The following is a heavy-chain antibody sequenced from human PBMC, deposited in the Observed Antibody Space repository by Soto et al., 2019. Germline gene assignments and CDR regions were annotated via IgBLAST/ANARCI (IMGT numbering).Heavy chain of an antibody. Sequence: LRLSCAASGFTFSDYYMSWIRQAPGKGLEWVSYISSSGSTIYYADSVKGRFTISRDNAKNSLYLQMNSLRAEDTAVYYCASPGQLVFGLDTAMVTGMDVWGQGTTVTVSS. V-gene: IGHV3-11*01. D-gene: IGHD5-18*01. CDR1: GFTFSDYY. CDR2: ISSSGSTI. CDR3: ASPGQLVFGLDTAMVTGMDV. J-gene: IGHJ6*02.